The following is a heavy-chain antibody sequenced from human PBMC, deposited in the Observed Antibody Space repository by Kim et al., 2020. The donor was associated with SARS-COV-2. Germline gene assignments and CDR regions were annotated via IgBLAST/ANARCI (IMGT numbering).Heavy chain of an antibody. V-gene: IGHV3-30-3*01. J-gene: IGHJ4*02. CDR2: ISYDGSNK. Sequence: GGSLRLSCAASGFTFSSYAMHWVRQAPGKGLEWVAVISYDGSNKYYADSVKGRFTISRDNSKNTLYLQMNSLRAEDTAVYYCARDGVGATEGYFDYWGQGTLVTVSS. D-gene: IGHD1-26*01. CDR3: ARDGVGATEGYFDY. CDR1: GFTFSSYA.